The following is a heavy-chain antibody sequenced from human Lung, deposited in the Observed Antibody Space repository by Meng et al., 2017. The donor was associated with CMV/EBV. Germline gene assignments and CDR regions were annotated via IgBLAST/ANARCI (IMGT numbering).Heavy chain of an antibody. CDR2: LYPDGST. D-gene: IGHD2-2*01. CDR3: ARTPVRFCNTHMCYAFDY. Sequence: QDQLQESGPSLLKPSETLSLTCIVSSDSITNYFWSWVRQPAGKGLEWIGRLYPDGSTDYNPSLSSRLTLSLDTSKIRFSLKLRSVTAADTAIYYCARTPVRFCNTHMCYAFDYWGQGALVTVSS. CDR1: SDSITNYF. V-gene: IGHV4-4*07. J-gene: IGHJ4*02.